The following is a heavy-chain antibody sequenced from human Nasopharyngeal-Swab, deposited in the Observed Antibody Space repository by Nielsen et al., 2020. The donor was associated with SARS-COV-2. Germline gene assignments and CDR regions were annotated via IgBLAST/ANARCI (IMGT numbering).Heavy chain of an antibody. V-gene: IGHV1-46*01. D-gene: IGHD5-12*01. Sequence: WVRQAPGQGPEWMGIINPSGGSTSYAQKFQGRVTMTRDTSTSTVYMELSSLRSEDTAVYYCAGGAGATMAGNFDYWGQGTLVTVSS. J-gene: IGHJ4*02. CDR3: AGGAGATMAGNFDY. CDR2: INPSGGST.